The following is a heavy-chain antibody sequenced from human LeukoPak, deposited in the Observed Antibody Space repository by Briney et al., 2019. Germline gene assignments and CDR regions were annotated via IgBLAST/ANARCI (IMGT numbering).Heavy chain of an antibody. J-gene: IGHJ6*03. D-gene: IGHD3-3*01. V-gene: IGHV1-8*03. CDR3: ARGLLASDFWSGYLPYYLDV. Sequence: ASVKVSCKASGYTFTSYDINWVRQATGQGLEWMGWMNPNSGNTGYAQKFQGRVTITRNTSISTAYMELSSLRSEDTAVYYCARGLLASDFWSGYLPYYLDVWGKGTTVTISS. CDR1: GYTFTSYD. CDR2: MNPNSGNT.